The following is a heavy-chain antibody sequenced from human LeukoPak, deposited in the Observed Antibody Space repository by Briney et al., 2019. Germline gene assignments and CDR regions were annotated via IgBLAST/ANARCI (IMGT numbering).Heavy chain of an antibody. CDR2: INPILGIA. J-gene: IGHJ4*02. CDR3: ARGIVGATPLTFGY. CDR1: GGTFSSYA. Sequence: GASVKVSCKASGGTFSSYAISWVRQAPGQGLEWMGRINPILGIANYAQKFQGRVTITADKSTSTAYMELSSLRSEDTAVYYCARGIVGATPLTFGYWGQGTLVTVSS. V-gene: IGHV1-69*04. D-gene: IGHD1-26*01.